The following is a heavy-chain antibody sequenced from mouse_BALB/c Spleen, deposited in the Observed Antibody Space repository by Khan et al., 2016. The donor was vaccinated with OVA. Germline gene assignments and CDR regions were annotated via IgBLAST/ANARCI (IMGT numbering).Heavy chain of an antibody. Sequence: QVQLKQSGPELVKPGASVKMSCKASGYTFTDYVINWVKQRTGQGLEWIGDIFPGSGSTYYNENFKGKAKLTADKSSNTAYMQLSSLTFEDSAVYFCARGGYSVCAYWGQGTLVTVSA. CDR2: IFPGSGST. CDR3: ARGGYSVCAY. J-gene: IGHJ3*01. D-gene: IGHD3-1*01. CDR1: GYTFTDYV. V-gene: IGHV1-77*01.